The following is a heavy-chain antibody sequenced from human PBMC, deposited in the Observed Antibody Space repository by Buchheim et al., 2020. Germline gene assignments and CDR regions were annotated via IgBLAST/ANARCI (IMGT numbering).Heavy chain of an antibody. V-gene: IGHV3-13*04. Sequence: EVQLVESGGGLVQPGGSLRLSCAASGFTFSSYDMHWVRQATGKGLEWVSAIGTAGDTYYPGSVKGRFTISRENAKNSLYLQMNSLRAGGTAVYYCARVQRTFRMDSSSWSPLRYGMDVWGQGTT. CDR1: GFTFSSYD. D-gene: IGHD6-13*01. CDR3: ARVQRTFRMDSSSWSPLRYGMDV. J-gene: IGHJ6*02. CDR2: IGTAGDT.